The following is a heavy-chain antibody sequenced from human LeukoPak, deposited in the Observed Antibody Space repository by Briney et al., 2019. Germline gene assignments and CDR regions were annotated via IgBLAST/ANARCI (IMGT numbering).Heavy chain of an antibody. CDR1: GFTFSSYG. CDR2: ISYDESNK. V-gene: IGHV3-30*18. D-gene: IGHD3-22*01. CDR3: AKEAVNYYDSSGYFDDAFDI. Sequence: RGGSERLSCAASGFTFSSYGMHWVRQAPGKGLEWVAVISYDESNKYYADSVKGRFTISRDNSKNTLYLQMNSLRAEDTAVYYCAKEAVNYYDSSGYFDDAFDIWGQGTMVTVSS. J-gene: IGHJ3*02.